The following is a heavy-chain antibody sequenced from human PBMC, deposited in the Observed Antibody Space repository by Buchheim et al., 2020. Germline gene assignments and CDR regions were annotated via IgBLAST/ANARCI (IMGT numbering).Heavy chain of an antibody. CDR2: IYWDDDK. Sequence: QITLKESGPTLVKPTQTLTLTCTFSGFSLSTSGVGVGWIRQPPGKALEWLALIYWDDDKRYSPSLKSRVTMTKDNSKNQVGLTMTNMDPVDTATYYCAHRHLWMQVWSDWGQGTL. J-gene: IGHJ4*02. V-gene: IGHV2-5*02. D-gene: IGHD5-18*01. CDR3: AHRHLWMQVWSD. CDR1: GFSLSTSGVG.